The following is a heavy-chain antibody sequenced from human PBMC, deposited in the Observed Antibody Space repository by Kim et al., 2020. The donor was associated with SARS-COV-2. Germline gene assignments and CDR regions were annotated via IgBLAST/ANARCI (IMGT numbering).Heavy chain of an antibody. J-gene: IGHJ4*02. CDR2: SSYI. Sequence: SSYIYDADSVKGRFTISRDNAKNSLYLQMNSLRAEDTAVYYCASTQFDYWGQGTLVTVSS. V-gene: IGHV3-21*01. CDR3: ASTQFDY.